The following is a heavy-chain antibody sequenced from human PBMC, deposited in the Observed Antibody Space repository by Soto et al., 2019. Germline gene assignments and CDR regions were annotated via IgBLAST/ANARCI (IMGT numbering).Heavy chain of an antibody. CDR1: GGSISSGGYY. CDR3: ARAPICSGGSCYPNDAFDI. D-gene: IGHD2-15*01. Sequence: SETLSLTCTVSGGSISSGGYYWSWIRQHPGKGLEWIGYIYYSGSTYYNPSLKSRVTISVDTSKNQFSLKLSSVTAADTAVYYCARAPICSGGSCYPNDAFDIWGQGTMVTVSS. J-gene: IGHJ3*02. CDR2: IYYSGST. V-gene: IGHV4-31*03.